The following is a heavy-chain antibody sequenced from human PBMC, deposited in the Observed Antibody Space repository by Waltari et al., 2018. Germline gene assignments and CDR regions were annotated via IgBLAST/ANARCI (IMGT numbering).Heavy chain of an antibody. J-gene: IGHJ3*02. Sequence: EVQLVESGGGLVKPGGSLRLSCAASGFTFSSYSMNWVRQAPGKGLEWVSSIWCSSRYIYYGDSGKGRFTISRDNAKNPLYLQMKSLRAEDTAVYYWARESVPNAFDIWGQGTMVTVSS. CDR1: GFTFSSYS. CDR2: IWCSSRYI. CDR3: ARESVPNAFDI. D-gene: IGHD3-3*01. V-gene: IGHV3-21*01.